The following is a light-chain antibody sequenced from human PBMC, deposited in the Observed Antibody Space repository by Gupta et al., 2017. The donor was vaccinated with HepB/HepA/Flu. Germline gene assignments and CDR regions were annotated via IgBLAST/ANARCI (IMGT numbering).Light chain of an antibody. Sequence: IQMTQSPSSLSASVGDSVTLTCRASESISNHLNWYQQKPGEAPKILIYAASTLHSGVPSRFSGSGSGTDFTLTISSLQPDDFATYFCQQSSSRPRTFGQGTKVEI. V-gene: IGKV1-39*01. J-gene: IGKJ1*01. CDR2: AAS. CDR1: ESISNH. CDR3: QQSSSRPRT.